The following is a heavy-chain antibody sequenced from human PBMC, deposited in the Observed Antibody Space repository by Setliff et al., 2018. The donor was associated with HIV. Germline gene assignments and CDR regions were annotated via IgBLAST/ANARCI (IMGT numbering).Heavy chain of an antibody. J-gene: IGHJ4*02. Sequence: GGSLRLSCAASGFSFSAYIMNWVRQAPGKGLEWVSSISPRSSYIYYADSVKGRFTISRDNAKNSLYLQMNSLRAEDTALYYCAKGNYGSGNWYFFDYWGQGTLVTVSS. CDR3: AKGNYGSGNWYFFDY. CDR1: GFSFSAYI. V-gene: IGHV3-21*04. CDR2: ISPRSSYI. D-gene: IGHD3-10*01.